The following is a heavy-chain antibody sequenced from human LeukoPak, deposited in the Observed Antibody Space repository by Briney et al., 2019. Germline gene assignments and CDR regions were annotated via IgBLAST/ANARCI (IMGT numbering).Heavy chain of an antibody. CDR2: ISSSSSYI. CDR3: LWISRSAHAFDI. V-gene: IGHV3-21*01. J-gene: IGHJ3*02. Sequence: PGGSLRLSCAASGFTFSTYSMNWVRQAPGKGLEWVSSISSSSSYIYYADSVKGRFTISRDNAKNSLYLQMNSLRAEDTAVYYCLWISRSAHAFDIWGQGTMVTVSS. CDR1: GFTFSTYS. D-gene: IGHD2-2*03.